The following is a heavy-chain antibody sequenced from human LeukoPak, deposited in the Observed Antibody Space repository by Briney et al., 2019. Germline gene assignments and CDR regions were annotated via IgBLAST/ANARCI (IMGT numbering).Heavy chain of an antibody. CDR2: ISWNSGSI. V-gene: IGHV3-9*01. CDR3: XXXXXXXXXXXXIHYYYGMDV. Sequence: GRSLRLSCAASGFTFDDYAMHWVRQAPGKGLEWVSGISWNSGSIGYADSVKGRFTISRDNAKNSLYLQMNSLRAEDTALYYXXXXXXXXXXXXXIHYYYGMDVWGQGTTVTVSS. J-gene: IGHJ6*02. CDR1: GFTFDDYA.